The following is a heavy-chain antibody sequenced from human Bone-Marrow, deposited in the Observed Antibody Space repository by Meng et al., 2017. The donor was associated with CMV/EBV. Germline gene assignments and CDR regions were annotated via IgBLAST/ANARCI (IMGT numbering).Heavy chain of an antibody. J-gene: IGHJ5*02. Sequence: ASGFTFSSYGLSGVRQAPGKGLEWVSAISGSGDSTDYAASVKGRFTISRDNSKNTLYLQLNSLRVEDTAVYYCAKGISTVTTSWFDPWGQGTLVTVSS. CDR2: ISGSGDST. V-gene: IGHV3-23*01. CDR1: GFTFSSYG. D-gene: IGHD4-17*01. CDR3: AKGISTVTTSWFDP.